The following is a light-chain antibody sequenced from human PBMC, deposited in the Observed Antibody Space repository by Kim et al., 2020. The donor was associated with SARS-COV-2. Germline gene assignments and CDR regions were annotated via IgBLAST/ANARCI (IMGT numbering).Light chain of an antibody. CDR1: QDISSY. V-gene: IGKV1-9*01. CDR2: AAS. CDR3: QQYNDDAR. Sequence: SQLTQSPSSLSASVGDRVTITCRASQDISSYLAWYQQKPGKAPKLLMYAASTLPSEVPSRFRGSGSGTDFILTISSLQPEDSATYYGQQYNDDARFGGGTKVDIK. J-gene: IGKJ4*02.